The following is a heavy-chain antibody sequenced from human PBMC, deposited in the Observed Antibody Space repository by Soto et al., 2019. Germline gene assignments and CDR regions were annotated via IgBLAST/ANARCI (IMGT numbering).Heavy chain of an antibody. CDR3: ARGRGYSGDDHYYYFDMDV. J-gene: IGHJ6*02. Sequence: SVKVSCKASGGTFNNYPITWVRQAPGEGLEWMGGSIPIFGTANYAQKFQGRVTISVDESTSTAYMELSSLRSEDTAVYYCARGRGYSGDDHYYYFDMDVWGQGTTVTVAS. CDR2: SIPIFGTA. CDR1: GGTFNNYP. V-gene: IGHV1-69*13. D-gene: IGHD5-12*01.